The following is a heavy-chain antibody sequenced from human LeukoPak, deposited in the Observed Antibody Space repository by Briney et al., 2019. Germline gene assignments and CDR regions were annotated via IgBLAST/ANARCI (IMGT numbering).Heavy chain of an antibody. CDR2: ISDIGGTT. CDR3: VKTFQYSSNWYDY. CDR1: GFTFSSYA. V-gene: IGHV3-23*01. J-gene: IGHJ5*01. Sequence: GGSLRLSCAASGFTFSSYAMTWVRQAPGKGLEWVSTISDIGGTTYYADSVKGRFTISRDNSKNTMYLQMNSLRAEDTAVYFCVKTFQYSSNWYDYWGQGTLVTVSS. D-gene: IGHD6-6*01.